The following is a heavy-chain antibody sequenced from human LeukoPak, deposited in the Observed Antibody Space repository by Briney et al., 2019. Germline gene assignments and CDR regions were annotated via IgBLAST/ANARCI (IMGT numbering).Heavy chain of an antibody. J-gene: IGHJ4*02. CDR1: GFTFSSYG. CDR3: ARDESYYFDY. Sequence: PGRSPRLSCAASGFTFSSYGMHWVRQAPGKGLEWVAVIWYDGSNKYYADSVKGQFTISRDNSKNTLYLQMNSLRAEDTAVYYCARDESYYFDYWGQGTLVTVSS. CDR2: IWYDGSNK. V-gene: IGHV3-33*01.